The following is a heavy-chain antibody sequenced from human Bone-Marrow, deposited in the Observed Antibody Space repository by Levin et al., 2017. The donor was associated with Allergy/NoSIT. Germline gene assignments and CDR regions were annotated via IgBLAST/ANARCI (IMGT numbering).Heavy chain of an antibody. D-gene: IGHD1-26*01. J-gene: IGHJ4*02. CDR1: GFTFSSYW. Sequence: AGGSLRLSCAASGFTFSSYWMHWVRQAPGQGLVWVSRIKTDGSSTTYADSVKGRFTISRDNAKNTVYLQMNSLRAEDAAVYYCTRGAISGSYGVGDYWGQGTLVTVSS. CDR2: IKTDGSST. V-gene: IGHV3-74*01. CDR3: TRGAISGSYGVGDY.